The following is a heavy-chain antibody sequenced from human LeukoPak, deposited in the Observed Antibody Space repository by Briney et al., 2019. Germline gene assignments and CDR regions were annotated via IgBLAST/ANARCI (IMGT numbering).Heavy chain of an antibody. D-gene: IGHD6-19*01. J-gene: IGHJ4*02. CDR3: ARDTGEQWLGYFDY. CDR1: GFTFSSYA. CDR2: ISYDGGNK. V-gene: IGHV3-30*04. Sequence: PGGSLRLSCAASGFTFSSYAMHWVRQAPGKGLEWVAVISYDGGNKYYADSVKGRFTISRDNSKNTLYLQMNSLRAEDTAVYYCARDTGEQWLGYFDYWGQGTLVTVSS.